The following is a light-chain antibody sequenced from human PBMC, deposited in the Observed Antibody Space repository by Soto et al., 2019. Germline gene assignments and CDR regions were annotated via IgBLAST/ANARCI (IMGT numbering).Light chain of an antibody. V-gene: IGKV3-15*01. J-gene: IGKJ1*01. CDR2: GAS. CDR1: QSLRSN. Sequence: EVVMTQSPDTLSVSPGERVTLSCRASQSLRSNLAWYQQQPGQAPRLLIYGASTRATGLPARFSGSGSGTEFTLTISSLQSEYFAVYYCQQYNNFWTFGQGTKVEIK. CDR3: QQYNNFWT.